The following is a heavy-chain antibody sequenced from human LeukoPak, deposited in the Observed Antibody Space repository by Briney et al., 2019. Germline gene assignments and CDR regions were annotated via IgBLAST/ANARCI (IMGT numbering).Heavy chain of an antibody. J-gene: IGHJ5*02. D-gene: IGHD6-13*01. Sequence: PSGTLSLTCAVSGGSISSSNWWSWVRQPPGKGLEWIGEIYHSGSTNYNPSLKSRVTISVDTSKNQFSLKLSSVTAADTAVYYCARGWGQQQLVNNWFDPWGQGTLVTVSS. CDR1: GGSISSSNW. CDR2: IYHSGST. V-gene: IGHV4-4*02. CDR3: ARGWGQQQLVNNWFDP.